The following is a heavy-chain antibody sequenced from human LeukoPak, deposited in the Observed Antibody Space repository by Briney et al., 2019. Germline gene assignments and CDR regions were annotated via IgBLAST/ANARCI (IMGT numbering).Heavy chain of an antibody. CDR1: GYTFTSYD. CDR2: INPSGGST. D-gene: IGHD3-10*01. V-gene: IGHV1-46*01. CDR3: ATQLPYGSGSYPFLY. Sequence: ASVKVSCKASGYTFTSYDMHWVRQAPGQGLEWMGIINPSGGSTSYAQKFQGRVTMTRDTSTSTVYMELSSLRSEDTAVYYCATQLPYGSGSYPFLYWGQGTLVTVSS. J-gene: IGHJ4*02.